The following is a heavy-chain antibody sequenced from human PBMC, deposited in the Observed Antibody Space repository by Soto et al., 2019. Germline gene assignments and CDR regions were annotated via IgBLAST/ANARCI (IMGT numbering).Heavy chain of an antibody. CDR3: ATWHEREHAYDV. CDR2: LYDVDGS. V-gene: IGHV3-53*01. D-gene: IGHD1-1*01. Sequence: GGSLRLSCTASGFSFDRYAMHWVRQAPGKGLEWVSALYDVDGSFYADSVKGRFTTSSDSSKTTVYLQMNGLRPGDTAVYYCATWHEREHAYDVWGQGTTVTVSS. CDR1: GFSFDRYA. J-gene: IGHJ3*01.